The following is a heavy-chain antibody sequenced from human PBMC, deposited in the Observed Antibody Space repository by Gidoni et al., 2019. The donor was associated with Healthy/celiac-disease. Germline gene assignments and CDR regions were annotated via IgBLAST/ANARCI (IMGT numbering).Heavy chain of an antibody. CDR2: ISGRGGST. V-gene: IGHV3-23*01. D-gene: IGHD3-10*01. J-gene: IGHJ4*02. CDR3: AKDRAPLLLWFGELLW. Sequence: EVQLLESGGGLVPPGGSLSLSCAASGFTFSSYAMSWVRQAPGKGLEWGSAISGRGGSTYYADSVKGRCTISRDNSKNTLYLQMNSLRAEDTAVYYCAKDRAPLLLWFGELLWWGQGTLVTVSS. CDR1: GFTFSSYA.